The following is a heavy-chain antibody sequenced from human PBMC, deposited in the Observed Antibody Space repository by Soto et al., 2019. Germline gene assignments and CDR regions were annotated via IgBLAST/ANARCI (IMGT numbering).Heavy chain of an antibody. CDR3: AREGCSGGSCYPSYYYGMDV. V-gene: IGHV1-69*01. D-gene: IGHD2-15*01. Sequence: QVQLVQSGAEVKKPGSSVKVSCKASGGTFSSYAISWVRQAPGQGLEWMGGIIPIFGTANYAQKFQGRVTITADESTSTDYMELSSLRSEDTAVYYCAREGCSGGSCYPSYYYGMDVWGQGTTVTVSS. J-gene: IGHJ6*02. CDR2: IIPIFGTA. CDR1: GGTFSSYA.